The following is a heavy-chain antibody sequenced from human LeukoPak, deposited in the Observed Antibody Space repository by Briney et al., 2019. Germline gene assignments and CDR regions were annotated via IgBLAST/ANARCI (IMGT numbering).Heavy chain of an antibody. D-gene: IGHD3-22*01. CDR1: GGSISHYL. CDR2: IYYSGGT. CDR3: ARHRLYSYDPFDY. V-gene: IGHV4-59*08. J-gene: IGHJ4*02. Sequence: SETLSLTCTVSGGSISHYLWSWIRQPPRKGLEWIGYIYYSGGTNYNPSLKSRVTISVDTSKNQFSVKLSSVTAADTAVYYCARHRLYSYDPFDYWGQGTLVTVSS.